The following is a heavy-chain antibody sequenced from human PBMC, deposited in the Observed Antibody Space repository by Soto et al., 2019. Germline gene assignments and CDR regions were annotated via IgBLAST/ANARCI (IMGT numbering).Heavy chain of an antibody. CDR2: INPNSGGT. D-gene: IGHD5-18*01. Sequence: GASVKVSCKASGYTFTGYYMHWVRQAPGQGLEWMGWINPNSGGTNYAQKFQGWVTMTRDTSISTAYMELSRLRSDDTAVYYCARDLGYSYGIHDAFDIWGQGTMVTVSS. J-gene: IGHJ3*02. V-gene: IGHV1-2*04. CDR3: ARDLGYSYGIHDAFDI. CDR1: GYTFTGYY.